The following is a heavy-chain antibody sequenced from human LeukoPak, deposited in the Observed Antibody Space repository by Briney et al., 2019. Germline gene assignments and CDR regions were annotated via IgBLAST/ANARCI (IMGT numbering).Heavy chain of an antibody. V-gene: IGHV4-61*02. Sequence: TSQTLSLTCTVSGGSISSGSYYWSWIRQPAGKGLEWIGRIYTSGSTNYNPSLKSRVTISVDTSKNQFSLKLSSVTAADTAVYYCARHFRLSYSFDIWGQGTMVTVSS. CDR2: IYTSGST. CDR1: GGSISSGSYY. CDR3: ARHFRLSYSFDI. D-gene: IGHD3-3*02. J-gene: IGHJ3*02.